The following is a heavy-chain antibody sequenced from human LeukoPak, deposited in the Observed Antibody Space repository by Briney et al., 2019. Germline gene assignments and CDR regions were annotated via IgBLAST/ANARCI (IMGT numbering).Heavy chain of an antibody. CDR1: GGSISSYY. V-gene: IGHV4-59*01. J-gene: IGHJ3*01. CDR3: AKSKSGTTVYAFDV. Sequence: SETLSLTCTVSGGSISSYYWSWIRQPPGKALEWIGYIHYSGSTTYSPSLKSRVTISLDTSKNQASLKLTSVTAADTAVYYCAKSKSGTTVYAFDVWGQGTMVTVFS. CDR2: IHYSGST. D-gene: IGHD1-1*01.